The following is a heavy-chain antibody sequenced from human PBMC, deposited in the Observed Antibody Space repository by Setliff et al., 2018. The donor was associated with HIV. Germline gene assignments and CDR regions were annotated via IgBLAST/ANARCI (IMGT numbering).Heavy chain of an antibody. J-gene: IGHJ4*02. CDR1: GGTFSSYA. V-gene: IGHV1-69*13. Sequence: SVKVSCKASGGTFSSYAISWVRQAPGQGLDWMGGIIPVFGTTNYAQKFQGRVTITADESTSTAYVELSSLRSEDTAVYYCARGGVYYYDSSGWSMDYWGQGTLVTVSS. CDR3: ARGGVYYYDSSGWSMDY. D-gene: IGHD3-22*01. CDR2: IIPVFGTT.